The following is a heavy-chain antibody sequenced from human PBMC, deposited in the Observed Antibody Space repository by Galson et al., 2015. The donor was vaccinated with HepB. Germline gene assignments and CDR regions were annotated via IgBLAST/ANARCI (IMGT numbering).Heavy chain of an antibody. CDR1: GFTFSSYS. CDR2: ISSSSSTI. J-gene: IGHJ2*01. CDR3: ARTERPLYWYFDL. Sequence: SLRLSCAASGFTFSSYSMNWVRQAPGKGLEWVSYISSSSSTIYYADSVKGRFTISRDNAKNSLYLQMNSLRAEDTAVYYCARTERPLYWYFDLWGRGTLVTVSS. V-gene: IGHV3-48*01. D-gene: IGHD1-1*01.